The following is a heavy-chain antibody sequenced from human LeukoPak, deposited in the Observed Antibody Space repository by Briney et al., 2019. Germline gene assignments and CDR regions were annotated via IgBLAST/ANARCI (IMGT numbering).Heavy chain of an antibody. CDR2: ISGSGGST. J-gene: IGHJ4*02. D-gene: IGHD3-22*01. CDR1: GFTFSSYV. V-gene: IGHV3-23*01. CDR3: AKDPFYDSSGFFDY. Sequence: PGGSLRLSCAASGFTFSSYVMSWVRQAPGKGLEWVSAISGSGGSTYYADSVKGRFTISRDNSKNTLYLQMNSLRAEDTAVYYCAKDPFYDSSGFFDYWGQGTLVTVSS.